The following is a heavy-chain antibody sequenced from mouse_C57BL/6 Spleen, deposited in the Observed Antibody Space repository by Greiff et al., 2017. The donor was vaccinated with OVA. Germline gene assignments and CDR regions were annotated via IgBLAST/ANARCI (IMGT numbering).Heavy chain of an antibody. J-gene: IGHJ4*01. CDR1: GYTFTSYG. CDR2: IYPRSGNT. V-gene: IGHV1-81*01. Sequence: QVHVKQSGAELARPGASVKLSCKASGYTFTSYGISWVKQRTGQGLEWIGEIYPRSGNTYYNEKFKGKATLTADKSSSTAYMELRSLTSEDSAVYFCARGRQYYYAMDYWGQGTSVTVSS. D-gene: IGHD3-2*01. CDR3: ARGRQYYYAMDY.